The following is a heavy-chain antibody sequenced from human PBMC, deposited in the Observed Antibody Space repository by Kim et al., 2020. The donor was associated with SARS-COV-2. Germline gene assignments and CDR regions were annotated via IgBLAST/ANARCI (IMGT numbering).Heavy chain of an antibody. Sequence: GGSLRLSCVASGFSFSDYYMSWIRQAPGKGLESVSYITRGGSSTNYADSVKGRFTISRDNAKNSLSLQMNSLRVEDTAIYYCARDQAPPDYWGQGTLVSVSS. CDR2: ITRGGSST. V-gene: IGHV3-11*05. CDR1: GFSFSDYY. CDR3: ARDQAPPDY. J-gene: IGHJ4*02.